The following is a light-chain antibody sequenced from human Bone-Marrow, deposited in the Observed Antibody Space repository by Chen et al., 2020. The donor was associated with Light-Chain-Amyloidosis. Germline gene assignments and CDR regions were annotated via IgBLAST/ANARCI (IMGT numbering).Light chain of an antibody. CDR1: SSDVGGDNH. V-gene: IGLV2-14*01. CDR2: EVT. Sequence: QSALTQPASVSGSPGQPIPISFTGTSSDVGGDNHVSWYQQHPDKAPKLMIYEVTNRPSWVPDRFSGSKSDNTASLTISGLQTEDEADYFCSSYTITNTLVFGSGTRVTVL. J-gene: IGLJ1*01. CDR3: SSYTITNTLV.